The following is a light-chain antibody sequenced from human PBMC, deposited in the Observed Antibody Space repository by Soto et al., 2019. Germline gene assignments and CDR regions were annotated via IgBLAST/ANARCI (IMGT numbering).Light chain of an antibody. CDR1: QGVRSN. CDR3: QQYDNWPWT. CDR2: SAS. J-gene: IGKJ1*01. Sequence: EVVMTQSPATLSVSPGERATLSCRASQGVRSNLAWYQQKPGQAPRLLIYSASRRATGFPARFSGSGSGTDFTLTISSLQSEDFAVYYCQQYDNWPWTFGQGTKVDIK. V-gene: IGKV3-15*01.